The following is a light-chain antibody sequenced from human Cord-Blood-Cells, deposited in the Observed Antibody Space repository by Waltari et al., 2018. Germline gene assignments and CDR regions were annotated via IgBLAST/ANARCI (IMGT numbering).Light chain of an antibody. V-gene: IGLV2-14*03. CDR2: DVS. CDR1: SRDVGGYNY. Sequence: QSALTQPASVSVSPGQSITTSCTATSRDVGGYNYVSWYQQHPGKAPRLMIYDVSNRPSGVSNRFSGSKSGNTASLSSSGLQAEDEADYYCSSYTSSSTLVFGGGTKLTVL. CDR3: SSYTSSSTLV. J-gene: IGLJ3*02.